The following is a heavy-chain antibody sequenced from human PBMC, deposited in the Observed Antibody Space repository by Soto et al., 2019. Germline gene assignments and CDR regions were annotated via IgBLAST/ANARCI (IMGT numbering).Heavy chain of an antibody. V-gene: IGHV4-34*01. Sequence: SETLSLTCPVYSESFSGYYLTWIRQPPGKGLEWIGEINHSGSTNYSPSLKSRVPISVDTSKNQFSLKLSSVTAADTAVYYCARGGSSWYLYYYGMDVWGQGTPVTVSS. CDR3: ARGGSSWYLYYYGMDV. CDR2: INHSGST. CDR1: SESFSGYY. J-gene: IGHJ6*02. D-gene: IGHD6-19*01.